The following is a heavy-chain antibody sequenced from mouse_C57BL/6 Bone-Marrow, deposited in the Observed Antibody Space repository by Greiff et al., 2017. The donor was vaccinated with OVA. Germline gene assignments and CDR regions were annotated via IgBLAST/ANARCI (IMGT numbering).Heavy chain of an antibody. CDR3: ARGYYGTYYYAMDY. CDR2: INPSTGGT. Sequence: VQLQQSGPELVKPGASVKISCKASGYSFTGYYMNWVKQSPEKSLEWIGEINPSTGGTTYNQKFKAKATLTVDKSSSTAYMQLKSLTSEDSAVYYCARGYYGTYYYAMDYWGQGTSVTVSS. D-gene: IGHD1-1*01. CDR1: GYSFTGYY. V-gene: IGHV1-42*01. J-gene: IGHJ4*01.